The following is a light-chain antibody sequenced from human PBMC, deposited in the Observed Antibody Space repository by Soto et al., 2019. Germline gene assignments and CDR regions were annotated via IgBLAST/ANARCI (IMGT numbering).Light chain of an antibody. J-gene: IGKJ2*02. CDR2: KAS. CDR3: QQYNSYSCT. CDR1: QSISSW. Sequence: DLQMTQSPSTLSASVGDRVTITCRASQSISSWLAWYQQKPGKAPKLLIYKASSLESGVPSRFSGSGSGTEFTLTISSLQPDDFATYYCQQYNSYSCTFGQGTKLEIK. V-gene: IGKV1-5*03.